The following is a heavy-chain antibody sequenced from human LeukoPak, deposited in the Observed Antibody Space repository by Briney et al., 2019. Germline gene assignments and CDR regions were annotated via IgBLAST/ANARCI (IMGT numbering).Heavy chain of an antibody. CDR1: GGTYSSYD. CDR3: AREGRDGYNRDY. CDR2: NIPIFGTT. Sequence: SVKVLCNASGGTYSSYDISWVRQAPGQGLVEMGGNIPIFGTTNYAQKFQGRVTITTDESKSTVYMELSTLRSEDTAVYFCAREGRDGYNRDYWGQGTLVTVSS. J-gene: IGHJ4*02. V-gene: IGHV1-69*05. D-gene: IGHD5-24*01.